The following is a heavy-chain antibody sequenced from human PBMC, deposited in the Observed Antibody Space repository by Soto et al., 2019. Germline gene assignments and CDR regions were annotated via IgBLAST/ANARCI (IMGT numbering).Heavy chain of an antibody. D-gene: IGHD1-1*01. CDR3: AGTPTTPTGNYYGMDV. J-gene: IGHJ6*02. V-gene: IGHV4-59*01. CDR1: GGSISSYY. Sequence: SETLSLTFTVSGGSISSYYWSWIRQPPGKGLEWIGYIYYSGSTNYNPSLKSRVTISVDMAKNQFSLKLSSVTAADTAVYYCAGTPTTPTGNYYGMDVWGQGTTVTVSS. CDR2: IYYSGST.